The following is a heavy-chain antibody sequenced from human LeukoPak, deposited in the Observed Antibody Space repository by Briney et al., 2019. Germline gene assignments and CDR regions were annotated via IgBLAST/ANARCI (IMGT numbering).Heavy chain of an antibody. J-gene: IGHJ4*02. V-gene: IGHV4-34*01. Sequence: SETLSLTCAVYGGSFSGYYWSWIRQPPGKGLEWIGEINHSGSTNYNPSLKSRVTISVDTSKNQFSLKLSSVTAADTAVYYCARAVSRGFGEIYIDYWGQGTLVTVSS. CDR3: ARAVSRGFGEIYIDY. CDR1: GGSFSGYY. CDR2: INHSGST. D-gene: IGHD3-10*01.